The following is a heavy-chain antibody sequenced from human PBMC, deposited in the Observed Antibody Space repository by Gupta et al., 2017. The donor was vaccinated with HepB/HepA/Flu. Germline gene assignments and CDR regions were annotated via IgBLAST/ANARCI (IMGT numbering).Heavy chain of an antibody. Sequence: QVHRVESGGGVVQPGRSLRPPCAASAFTFRSYGMHWVRQAPGKRLEGVAVISYDGSNKYYADSVKGRFTISRDNSKNALYLQMNSLRAEDTAVYYCAKDRVPAAIDSTFDYGGQGTLVTVSS. CDR3: AKDRVPAAIDSTFDY. CDR2: ISYDGSNK. D-gene: IGHD2-2*02. V-gene: IGHV3-30*18. CDR1: AFTFRSYG. J-gene: IGHJ4*02.